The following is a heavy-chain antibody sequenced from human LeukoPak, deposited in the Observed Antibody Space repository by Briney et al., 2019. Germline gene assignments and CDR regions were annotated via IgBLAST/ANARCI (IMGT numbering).Heavy chain of an antibody. CDR2: INPSGGST. CDR3: ARDRYYYDSSGYYYVDY. CDR1: GYTFTSYY. V-gene: IGHV1-46*01. Sequence: GASVKVSCKASGYTFTSYYMHWVRQAPGQGLEWMGIINPSGGSTSYAQKFQGRVTMTRDTSTSTVYMELSSLRSEDTAVYYGARDRYYYDSSGYYYVDYWGQGTLVTVSS. D-gene: IGHD3-22*01. J-gene: IGHJ4*02.